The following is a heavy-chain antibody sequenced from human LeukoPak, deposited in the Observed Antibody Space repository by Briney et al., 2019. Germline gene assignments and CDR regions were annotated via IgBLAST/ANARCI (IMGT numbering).Heavy chain of an antibody. CDR3: ARIGSSSTFDY. CDR1: GFTFSSYS. D-gene: IGHD6-6*01. Sequence: GGSLRLSCAASGFTFSSYSMNWVRQAPGKGLEWASSIISSSSYIYYADSVKGRFTISRDNAKNSLYLQMNSLRAEDTAVYYCARIGSSSTFDYWGQGTLVTVSS. J-gene: IGHJ4*02. V-gene: IGHV3-21*01. CDR2: IISSSSYI.